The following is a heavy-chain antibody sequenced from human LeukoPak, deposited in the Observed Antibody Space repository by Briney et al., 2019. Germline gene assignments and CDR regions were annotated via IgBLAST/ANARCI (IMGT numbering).Heavy chain of an antibody. J-gene: IGHJ6*02. CDR3: TTAAPLTGTDGMDV. V-gene: IGHV3-15*01. CDR2: IKSKTDGGTT. Sequence: PGGSLRLSCAASGFTFSNAWMSWVRQAPGKGLEWVGRIKSKTDGGTTDYAAPVKGRFTISRDDSKNTLYLQMNSLKTEDTAVYYCTTAAPLTGTDGMDVWGQGTTVTVSS. CDR1: GFTFSNAW. D-gene: IGHD1-1*01.